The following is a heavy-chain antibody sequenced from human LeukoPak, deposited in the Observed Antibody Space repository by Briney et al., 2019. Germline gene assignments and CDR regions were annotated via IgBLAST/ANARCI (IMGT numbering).Heavy chain of an antibody. CDR2: ISAYNGNT. D-gene: IGHD1-7*01. V-gene: IGHV1-18*01. Sequence: ASVKVSCKASGYTFTSYGISWVRQAPGQGLEWMGWISAYNGNTNYAQKLQGRVTMTTDTSTSTAYMELRSLRSDDTAVYYCARRAYNWNYVNYYYYGMDVWGQGTTVTVSS. CDR1: GYTFTSYG. CDR3: ARRAYNWNYVNYYYYGMDV. J-gene: IGHJ6*02.